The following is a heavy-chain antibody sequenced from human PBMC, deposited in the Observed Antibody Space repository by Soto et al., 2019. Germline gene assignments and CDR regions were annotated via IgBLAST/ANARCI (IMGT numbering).Heavy chain of an antibody. CDR2: ISSSSSTI. CDR1: GFTFSSYS. Sequence: LRLSCAASGFTFSSYSMNWVRQAPGKGLEWVSYISSSSSTIYYADSVKGRFTISRDNAKNSLYLQMNSLRAEDTAVYYCAVYYYGSGPRAFDIWGQGTMVTVSS. J-gene: IGHJ3*02. V-gene: IGHV3-48*01. CDR3: AVYYYGSGPRAFDI. D-gene: IGHD3-10*01.